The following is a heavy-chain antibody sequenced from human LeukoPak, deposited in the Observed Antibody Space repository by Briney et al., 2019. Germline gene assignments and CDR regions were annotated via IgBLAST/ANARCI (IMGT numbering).Heavy chain of an antibody. V-gene: IGHV1-2*02. D-gene: IGHD2-2*01. CDR3: ARDGCSSTSCPPWNYYYYMDV. CDR2: INPNSGGT. Sequence: ASVKVSCKASGYTFTGYCMHWVRQAPGQGLEWMGWINPNSGGTNYAQKFQGRVTMTRDTSISTAYMELSRLRSDDTAVYYCARDGCSSTSCPPWNYYYYMDVWGKGTTVTVSS. CDR1: GYTFTGYC. J-gene: IGHJ6*03.